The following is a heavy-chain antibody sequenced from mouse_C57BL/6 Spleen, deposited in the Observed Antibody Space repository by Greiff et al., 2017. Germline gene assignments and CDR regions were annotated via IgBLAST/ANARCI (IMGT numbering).Heavy chain of an antibody. D-gene: IGHD1-1*01. CDR3: ARKDYYGSSYFDY. J-gene: IGHJ2*01. V-gene: IGHV1-80*01. Sequence: VQLQQSGAELVKPGASVKISCKASGYAFSSYWMNWVKQRPGKGLEWIGQIYPGDGDTNYNGKFKGKATLTADKSSGTAYMQLSSLTSEDSAVYFCARKDYYGSSYFDYWGQGTTLTVSS. CDR2: IYPGDGDT. CDR1: GYAFSSYW.